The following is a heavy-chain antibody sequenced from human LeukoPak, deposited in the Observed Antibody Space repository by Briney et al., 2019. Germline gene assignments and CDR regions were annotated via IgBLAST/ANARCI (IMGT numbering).Heavy chain of an antibody. CDR2: LTDSEDAT. CDR1: GFTSSHYA. V-gene: IGHV3-23*01. D-gene: IGHD5-12*01. Sequence: GGSLRHSCAVPGFTSSHYAMSWVRKAPGTGREWVGSLTDSEDATYYADSVKGRLTISRDNSNSTLYLHISGLRDEDTAVYYCARGYSHNSGGWLDPWGQGTLVTVSS. J-gene: IGHJ5*02. CDR3: ARGYSHNSGGWLDP.